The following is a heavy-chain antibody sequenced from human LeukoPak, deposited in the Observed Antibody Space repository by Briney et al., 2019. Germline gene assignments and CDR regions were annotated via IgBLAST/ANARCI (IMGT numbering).Heavy chain of an antibody. CDR1: GFTFSSYA. Sequence: GGSLRLSCAASGFTFSSYAMSWVRQAPGKGLEWVSAISGSGGSTYYADSVKGRFTISRDNSKNTLYLQMNSLRAEDTAVYYCAKDLRPLYCSGGSCYPGFDYWGQGTLVTVSS. CDR2: ISGSGGST. CDR3: AKDLRPLYCSGGSCYPGFDY. V-gene: IGHV3-23*01. D-gene: IGHD2-15*01. J-gene: IGHJ4*02.